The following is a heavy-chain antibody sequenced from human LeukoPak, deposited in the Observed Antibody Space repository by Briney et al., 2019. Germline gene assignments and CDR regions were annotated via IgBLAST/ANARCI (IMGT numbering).Heavy chain of an antibody. J-gene: IGHJ5*02. D-gene: IGHD2-2*01. V-gene: IGHV3-74*01. CDR3: ARVVVPAAIDWFDP. Sequence: GGSLRLSCAASGFTFSRYWLHWVRQAPGKGLVWVSRINSDGSSTSYADSVKGRFTISRDNAKNTLYLQMNSLRAENTAVYYCARVVVPAAIDWFDPWGQGTLVTVSS. CDR1: GFTFSRYW. CDR2: INSDGSST.